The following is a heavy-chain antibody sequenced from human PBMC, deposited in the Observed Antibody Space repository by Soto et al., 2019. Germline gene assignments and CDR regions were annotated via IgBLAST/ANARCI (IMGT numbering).Heavy chain of an antibody. Sequence: SETLSLTCTVTGGSMTTGDQYWTWIRHRPGEGLEWFGYINHRGSLYYNPSLESRVSMSVDTSKNQFSLNLSSVTAADTAVYYCARVLPQRQGRNMDVWGQGTTVTVSS. J-gene: IGHJ6*02. V-gene: IGHV4-31*03. CDR2: INHRGSL. CDR1: GGSMTTGDQY. D-gene: IGHD1-1*01. CDR3: ARVLPQRQGRNMDV.